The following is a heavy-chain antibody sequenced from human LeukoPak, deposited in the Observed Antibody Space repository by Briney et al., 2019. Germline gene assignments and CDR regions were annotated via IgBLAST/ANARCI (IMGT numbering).Heavy chain of an antibody. CDR2: ISAYNGNT. J-gene: IGHJ3*02. V-gene: IGHV1-18*01. D-gene: IGHD5-24*01. CDR3: ARWDGYNGDAFDI. Sequence: ASVKVSCKACRYTLTSYGISWVRQAPGQGLEWMGWISAYNGNTNYAQKLQGRVTMTTDTSTSTAYMELRSLRSDDTAVYYCARWDGYNGDAFDIWGQGTMVTVSS. CDR1: RYTLTSYG.